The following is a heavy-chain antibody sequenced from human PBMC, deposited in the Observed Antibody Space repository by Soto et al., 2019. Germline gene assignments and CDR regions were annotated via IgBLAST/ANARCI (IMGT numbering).Heavy chain of an antibody. CDR1: GFTFSSYA. D-gene: IGHD6-6*01. J-gene: IGHJ4*02. Sequence: GGSLRLSCAASGFTFSSYAMSWVRQAPGKGLEWVSAISGSGGSTYYADSVKGRFTISRDNSRNTLYLQMNSLRAEDTAVYYCAKASAAAHYFAYWGQGTLVTVSS. V-gene: IGHV3-23*01. CDR3: AKASAAAHYFAY. CDR2: ISGSGGST.